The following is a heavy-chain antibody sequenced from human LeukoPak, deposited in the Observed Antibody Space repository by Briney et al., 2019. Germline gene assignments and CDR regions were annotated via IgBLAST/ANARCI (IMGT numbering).Heavy chain of an antibody. D-gene: IGHD1-26*01. CDR2: ISGSGART. J-gene: IGHJ4*02. Sequence: GGSLRLSCAVSGFTFSTYAMSWVRQAPGKGLDWVSGISGSGARTYYADSVKGRFTISRDNSKNTLYLQMNSLRAEDTAVYYCAGTSSGSYYGYWGQGTLVTVSS. V-gene: IGHV3-23*01. CDR3: AGTSSGSYYGY. CDR1: GFTFSTYA.